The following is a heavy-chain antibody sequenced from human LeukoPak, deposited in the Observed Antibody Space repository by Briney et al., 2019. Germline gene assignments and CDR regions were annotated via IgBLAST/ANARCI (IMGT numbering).Heavy chain of an antibody. CDR3: ARHFSYYYYGMDV. CDR1: GGSISSYY. CDR2: IYYSGST. V-gene: IGHV4-59*01. Sequence: SEILSLTCTVSGGSISSYYWSWIRQPPGTGLEWIGYIYYSGSTNYNPSLKSRVTISVDTSKNQFSLKLSSVTAADTAVYYCARHFSYYYYGMDVWGQGTTVTVSS. J-gene: IGHJ6*02.